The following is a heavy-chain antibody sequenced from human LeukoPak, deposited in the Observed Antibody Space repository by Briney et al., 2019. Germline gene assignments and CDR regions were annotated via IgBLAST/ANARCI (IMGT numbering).Heavy chain of an antibody. Sequence: GGSLRLSCAASGFTFCSYSMNWVRQAPGKGLEWVSSISSSSTYIYYADSVKGRFTISRDKAKNSLYLQMNSLRTEDTAVYCCARDLTTVTTAVFAYWGQGTLVTVSS. CDR1: GFTFCSYS. CDR3: ARDLTTVTTAVFAY. V-gene: IGHV3-21*06. CDR2: ISSSSTYI. D-gene: IGHD4-11*01. J-gene: IGHJ4*02.